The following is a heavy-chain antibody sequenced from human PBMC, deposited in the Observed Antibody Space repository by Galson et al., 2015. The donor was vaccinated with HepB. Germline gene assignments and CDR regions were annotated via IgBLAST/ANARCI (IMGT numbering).Heavy chain of an antibody. Sequence: SVKVSCKASGGTFSSYAISWVRQAPGQGLEWMGGIIPIFGTANYAQKFQGRVTITADESTSTAYMELSSLRSEDTAVYYCARDVDSGSYSLFDYWGQGTLVTVSS. CDR1: GGTFSSYA. CDR3: ARDVDSGSYSLFDY. D-gene: IGHD1-26*01. J-gene: IGHJ4*02. V-gene: IGHV1-69*13. CDR2: IIPIFGTA.